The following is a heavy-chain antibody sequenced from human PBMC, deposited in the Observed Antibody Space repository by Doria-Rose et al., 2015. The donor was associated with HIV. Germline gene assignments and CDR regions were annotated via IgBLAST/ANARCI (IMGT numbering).Heavy chain of an antibody. CDR2: IFSDDER. CDR1: GVSLSSPGMG. D-gene: IGHD6-13*01. V-gene: IGHV2-26*01. CDR3: ARIKSSRWYHKYYFDF. Sequence: ETGPVLVKPTETLTLTCTASGVSLSSPGMGVSWIRQPPGKALGWLANIFSDDERSYKTSLKSRLTISRGTSKSQVVLTMTDMDPVDTATYYCARIKSSRWYHKYYFDFWGQGTLVIVSA. J-gene: IGHJ4*02.